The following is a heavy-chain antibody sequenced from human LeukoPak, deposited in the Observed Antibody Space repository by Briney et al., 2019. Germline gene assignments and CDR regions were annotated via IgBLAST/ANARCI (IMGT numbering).Heavy chain of an antibody. D-gene: IGHD2-15*01. J-gene: IGHJ4*02. CDR3: ARDRYCSGGSCYCYDY. CDR1: GFTVSSYS. Sequence: GGSLRLSCAASGFTVSSYSMNWVRQAPGKGLEWVSSISSSSSYIYYADSVKGRFTISRDNAKNSLYLQMNRLRAEDTAVYYCARDRYCSGGSCYCYDYWGQGTLVTVSS. V-gene: IGHV3-21*01. CDR2: ISSSSSYI.